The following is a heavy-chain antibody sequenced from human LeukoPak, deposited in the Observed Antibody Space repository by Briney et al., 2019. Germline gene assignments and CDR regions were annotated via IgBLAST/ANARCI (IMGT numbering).Heavy chain of an antibody. Sequence: SQTLSLTCTVSGGSISSGSYYWSWLRQPAGTGLEWLGRIYTSGSTNYNPSLKSRVTISVDTSKNQFSLKLSSVTAADTAVYYCARVYYDSSGYLILDYWGQGTLVTVSS. CDR3: ARVYYDSSGYLILDY. CDR2: IYTSGST. J-gene: IGHJ4*02. CDR1: GGSISSGSYY. V-gene: IGHV4-61*02. D-gene: IGHD3-22*01.